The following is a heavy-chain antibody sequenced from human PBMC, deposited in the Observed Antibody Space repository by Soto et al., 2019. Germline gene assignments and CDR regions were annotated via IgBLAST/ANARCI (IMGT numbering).Heavy chain of an antibody. CDR3: AKGYYDYLWGSIPVD. V-gene: IGHV3-23*01. Sequence: GGSLRLSCAASGFTFSTCAMSWVRQAPRKGLEWISVISGDGGSTYYADSVKGRFTISRDKSKNTLYLQMESLRAEDTDVYYGAKGYYDYLWGSIPVDWGKGTLVTVSS. D-gene: IGHD3-16*01. CDR1: GFTFSTCA. J-gene: IGHJ4*02. CDR2: ISGDGGST.